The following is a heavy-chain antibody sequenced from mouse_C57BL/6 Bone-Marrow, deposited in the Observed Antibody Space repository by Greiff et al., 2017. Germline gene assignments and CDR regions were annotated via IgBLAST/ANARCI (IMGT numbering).Heavy chain of an antibody. D-gene: IGHD2-5*01. V-gene: IGHV1-55*01. Sequence: VQLQQPGAELVKPGASVKMSCKASGYTFTSYWITWVKQRPGQGLEWIGDIYPGSGSTNYNEKFKSKATLTVDTSSSTAYMPLSSLTSEDSAVYYCARPDCSNYWYVGVWGTGTTVTVSA. J-gene: IGHJ1*03. CDR3: ARPDCSNYWYVGV. CDR1: GYTFTSYW. CDR2: IYPGSGST.